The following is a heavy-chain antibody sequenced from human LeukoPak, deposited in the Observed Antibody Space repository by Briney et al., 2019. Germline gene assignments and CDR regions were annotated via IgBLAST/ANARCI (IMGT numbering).Heavy chain of an antibody. CDR2: INHSGST. Sequence: TSETLSLTCAVSGGSISSGGYSWSWIRQPPGKGLEWIGEINHSGSTNYNPSLKSRVTISVDTSKNQFSLKLSSVTAADTAVYYCARGRITMVRGVIIRVTGPVYFDYWGQGTLVTVSS. CDR3: ARGRITMVRGVIIRVTGPVYFDY. V-gene: IGHV4-34*01. D-gene: IGHD3-10*01. J-gene: IGHJ4*02. CDR1: GGSISSGGYS.